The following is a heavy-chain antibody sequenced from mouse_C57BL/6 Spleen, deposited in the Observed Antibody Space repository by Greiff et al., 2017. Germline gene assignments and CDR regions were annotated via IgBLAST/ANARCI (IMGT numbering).Heavy chain of an antibody. CDR3: ARGSPFAY. Sequence: QVQLQQSGAELARPGASVKLSCKASGYTFTSYGISWVKQRTGQGLEWIGEINPRSGNTYYNEKFKSKATLTADKSSSTAYMELRSLTSADSAVYLCARGSPFAYWGQGTLLTVSA. V-gene: IGHV1-81*01. J-gene: IGHJ3*01. CDR1: GYTFTSYG. CDR2: INPRSGNT.